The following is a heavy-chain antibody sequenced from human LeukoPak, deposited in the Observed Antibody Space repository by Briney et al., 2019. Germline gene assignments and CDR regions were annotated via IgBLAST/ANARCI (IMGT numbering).Heavy chain of an antibody. CDR1: GYTFTNYF. D-gene: IGHD3-22*01. CDR3: ARDFYYFNSSGRHPGGFDS. V-gene: IGHV1-46*04. CDR2: VNPIGGST. Sequence: GASVKVSCKASGYTFTNYFIHWVRQAPGQGLEWMGLVNPIGGSTSYAQKLQGRITMTRDMSTSSVSMELSSLRSEDTAVYYCARDFYYFNSSGRHPGGFDSWGQGTLITVSS. J-gene: IGHJ5*01.